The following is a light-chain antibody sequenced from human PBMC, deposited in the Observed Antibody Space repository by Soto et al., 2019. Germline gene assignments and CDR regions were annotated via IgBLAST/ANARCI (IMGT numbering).Light chain of an antibody. CDR2: DAS. CDR3: QQYNSYST. Sequence: DIQMTQSPSTLSASVGDRVTITCRAIQSISSWLAWYQQKPGKAPKLLIYDASSLESGVPSRFSGSGSGTEFTLTISTLQPDDLATYYCQQYNSYSTFGQGTKVEIK. J-gene: IGKJ1*01. V-gene: IGKV1-5*01. CDR1: QSISSW.